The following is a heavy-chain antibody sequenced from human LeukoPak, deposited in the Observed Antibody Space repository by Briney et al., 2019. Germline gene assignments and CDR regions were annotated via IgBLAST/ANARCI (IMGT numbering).Heavy chain of an antibody. CDR1: RGSISSYY. CDR2: VSDRGGT. J-gene: IGHJ4*02. V-gene: IGHV4-59*01. D-gene: IGHD5-12*01. Sequence: PSETLSLTCTVSRGSISSYYGRWIRQSPGKGLEWIGYVSDRGGTNYNPSLKSQVTISVDTSKNQFSLKLRSVTAADTAVYYCARDGGYDRPGIDYWGQGTLVTVSS. CDR3: ARDGGYDRPGIDY.